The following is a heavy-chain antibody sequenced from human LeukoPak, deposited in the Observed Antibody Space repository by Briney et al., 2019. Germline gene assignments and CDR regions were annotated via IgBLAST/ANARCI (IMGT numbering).Heavy chain of an antibody. CDR1: GFTVSSNY. V-gene: IGHV3-53*05. CDR2: IYSGGST. D-gene: IGHD1-26*01. J-gene: IGHJ3*02. CDR3: ARARWELLPHDAFDI. Sequence: GSLRLSCAASGFTVSSNYMSWVRQAPGKGLEWVSVIYSGGSTYYADSVKGRFTISRDNSKNTLYLQMNSLRAEDTAVYYCARARWELLPHDAFDIWGQGTMVTVSS.